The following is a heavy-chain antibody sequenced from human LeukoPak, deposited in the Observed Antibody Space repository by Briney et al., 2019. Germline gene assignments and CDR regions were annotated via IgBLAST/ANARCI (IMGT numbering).Heavy chain of an antibody. CDR3: ARTAPRTFWSGYYTSFYFDY. J-gene: IGHJ4*02. Sequence: SVKVSCKASGGTFSSYAISWVRQAPGQGLEWMGGIIPIFGTANYAQKFQGRVTITADESTSTAYMELRSLRSDDTAVYYCARTAPRTFWSGYYTSFYFDYWGQGTLVTVSS. CDR1: GGTFSSYA. CDR2: IIPIFGTA. V-gene: IGHV1-69*13. D-gene: IGHD3-3*01.